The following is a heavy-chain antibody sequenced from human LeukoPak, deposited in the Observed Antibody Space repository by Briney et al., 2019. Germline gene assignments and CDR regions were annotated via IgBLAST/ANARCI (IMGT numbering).Heavy chain of an antibody. CDR3: VRDRWSPIRKGSTT. Sequence: PSQTLSLTCTVSGGSISSGGYYWSWIRQHPGQGLEWIGYIYYSGSTYYNPSLKSRVTISVDTSKNQFSLKLSSVTAADTAVYYCVRDRWSPIRKGSTTWGQGTLVTVSS. D-gene: IGHD1-26*01. CDR1: GGSISSGGYY. CDR2: IYYSGST. V-gene: IGHV4-31*03. J-gene: IGHJ5*02.